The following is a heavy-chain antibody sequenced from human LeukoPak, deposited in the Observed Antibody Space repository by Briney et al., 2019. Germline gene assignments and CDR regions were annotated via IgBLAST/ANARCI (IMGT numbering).Heavy chain of an antibody. CDR1: GYTFTSYY. CDR3: ARCLGRGYCSGGSCYPRADYYGMDV. D-gene: IGHD2-15*01. J-gene: IGHJ6*02. CDR2: INPSGGST. Sequence: ASVKASCKASGYTFTSYYMHWVRQAHGQGLEWMGIINPSGGSTSYAQKFQGRVTMTRDTSTSTVYMELSSLRSEDTAVYYCARCLGRGYCSGGSCYPRADYYGMDVWGQGTTVTVSS. V-gene: IGHV1-46*01.